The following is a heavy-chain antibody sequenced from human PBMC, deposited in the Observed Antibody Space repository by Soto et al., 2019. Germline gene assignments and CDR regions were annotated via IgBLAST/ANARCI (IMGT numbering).Heavy chain of an antibody. D-gene: IGHD6-25*01. V-gene: IGHV3-33*01. Sequence: QVQLVESGGGVVQPGRSLRLSCAASGFMFSGYGMHWVRQAPGKGLEWVAVIWYDGSNKYYADSVKGRFNISRDNSKNTLFLQMNSLRVEDAAVYYCARDAAIGYYLGPFNYWGQGTQVTVSS. CDR1: GFMFSGYG. J-gene: IGHJ4*02. CDR3: ARDAAIGYYLGPFNY. CDR2: IWYDGSNK.